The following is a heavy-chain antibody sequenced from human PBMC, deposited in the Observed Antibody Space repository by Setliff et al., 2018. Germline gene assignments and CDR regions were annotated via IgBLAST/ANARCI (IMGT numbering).Heavy chain of an antibody. J-gene: IGHJ4*02. V-gene: IGHV1-24*01. CDR1: GYTLTELS. CDR3: ATVDIVATITGGYYFDY. D-gene: IGHD5-12*01. Sequence: GASVKVSCKVSGYTLTELSMHWVRQAPGKGLEWMGGFDPEDGETIYAQKFQGRVTMAEDTSTDTAYMELSSLRSEDTAVYYCATVDIVATITGGYYFDYWGQGTLVTSPQ. CDR2: FDPEDGET.